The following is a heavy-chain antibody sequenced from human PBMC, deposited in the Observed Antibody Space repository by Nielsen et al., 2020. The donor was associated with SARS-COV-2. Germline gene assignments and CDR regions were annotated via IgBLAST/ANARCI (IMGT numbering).Heavy chain of an antibody. CDR2: ISWNSGSI. V-gene: IGHV3-9*01. CDR1: GFTFDDYA. Sequence: GGSLRLSCAASGFTFDDYAMHWVRQAPGKGLEWVSGISWNSGSIGYADSVKGRFTISRDNAKNSLYLQMNSLRAEDTALYYCAKDMTPVVGAKGAFDYWGQGTLVTVSS. J-gene: IGHJ4*02. CDR3: AKDMTPVVGAKGAFDY. D-gene: IGHD1-26*01.